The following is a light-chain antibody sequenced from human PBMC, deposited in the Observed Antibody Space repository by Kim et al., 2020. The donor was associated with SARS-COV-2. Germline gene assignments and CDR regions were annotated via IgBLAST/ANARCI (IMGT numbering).Light chain of an antibody. CDR2: AAT. J-gene: IGKJ4*01. Sequence: VGDRVTITCRASQAISNYLAWYQQKPGKAPKLLIYAATMLQSGVPSRFSGSGSGTDFTLTISSLQPEDVATYYCQKYNSGPSQLTFGGGTKVDIK. CDR3: QKYNSGPSQLT. CDR1: QAISNY. V-gene: IGKV1-27*01.